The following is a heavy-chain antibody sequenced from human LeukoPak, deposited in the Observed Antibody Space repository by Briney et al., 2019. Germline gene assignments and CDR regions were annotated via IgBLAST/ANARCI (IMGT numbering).Heavy chain of an antibody. J-gene: IGHJ3*02. CDR1: GYTFTSYN. V-gene: IGHV1-46*01. CDR2: INPSGGDT. Sequence: ASVKVSCKASGYTFTSYNMQWVRQAPGQGLEWMGIINPSGGDTGHAQKLQGRVTMTRDTSTSTVYMELSSLRSEDTAVYYCAREKIHVFDIWGQGTMVTVSS. CDR3: AREKIHVFDI.